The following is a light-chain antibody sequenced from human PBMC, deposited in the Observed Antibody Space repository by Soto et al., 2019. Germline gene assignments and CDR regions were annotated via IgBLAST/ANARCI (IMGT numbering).Light chain of an antibody. CDR2: AAS. CDR3: LQEYNYPRT. CDR1: QAIRTD. V-gene: IGKV1-6*01. Sequence: AIQVTQSPSSLSASVGDRVTITCRASQAIRTDLGWYQQKPGKAPKLLIFAASNLHSGVPSRFSGSGSGTDFTLTITTLQAEDFATYYCLQEYNYPRTFGQGTKVDIK. J-gene: IGKJ1*01.